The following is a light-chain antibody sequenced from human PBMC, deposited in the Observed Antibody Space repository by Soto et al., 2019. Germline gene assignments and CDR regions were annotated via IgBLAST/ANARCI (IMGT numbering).Light chain of an antibody. CDR3: QQYDNLPPFT. CDR1: QDISNY. CDR2: DAS. J-gene: IGKJ3*01. V-gene: IGKV1-33*01. Sequence: DIPMTQSPSSLSASVGARVTITCQASQDISNYLNWYQQKPGKAPKLLIYDASNLETGVPSRFSGSGSGTDFTFTISSLQPEDIATYYCQQYDNLPPFTFGPGTKVEIK.